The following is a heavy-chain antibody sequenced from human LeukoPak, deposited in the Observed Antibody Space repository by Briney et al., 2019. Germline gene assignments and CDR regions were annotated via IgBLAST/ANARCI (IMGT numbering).Heavy chain of an antibody. J-gene: IGHJ3*02. Sequence: PSETLSLTCTVSGGSISSYYWSWIRQPAGKGLEWIGRIYTSGSTNYNPSLKSRVTMSVDTSKNQFSLKLSSVTAADTAVYYCAREGIAAAGTKEAFDIWGQGTMVTVSS. V-gene: IGHV4-4*07. CDR1: GGSISSYY. D-gene: IGHD6-13*01. CDR2: IYTSGST. CDR3: AREGIAAAGTKEAFDI.